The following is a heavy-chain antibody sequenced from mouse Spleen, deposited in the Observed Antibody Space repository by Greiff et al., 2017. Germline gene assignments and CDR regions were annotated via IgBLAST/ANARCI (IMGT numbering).Heavy chain of an antibody. CDR3: ARDAFITTVFDY. CDR1: GYTFTSYT. CDR2: INPSSGYT. J-gene: IGHJ2*01. V-gene: IGHV1-4*01. D-gene: IGHD1-1*01. Sequence: VQLQQSGAELARPGASVKMSCKASGYTFTSYTMHWVKQRPGQGLEWIGYINPSSGYTNYNQKFKDKATLTADKSSSTAYMQLSSLTSEDSAVYYCARDAFITTVFDYWGQGTTLTVSS.